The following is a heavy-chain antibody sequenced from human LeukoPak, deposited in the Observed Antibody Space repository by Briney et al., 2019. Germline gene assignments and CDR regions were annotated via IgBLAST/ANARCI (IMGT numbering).Heavy chain of an antibody. V-gene: IGHV3-30-3*01. Sequence: GGSLRLSCAASGFTLSSYAMHWVRQAPGKGLEWVAVISYDGSNKYYADSVKGRFTISRDNSKNTLYLQMNSLRAEDTAVYYCARGNYGDSSGFDYWGQGTLVTVSS. CDR3: ARGNYGDSSGFDY. CDR1: GFTLSSYA. CDR2: ISYDGSNK. D-gene: IGHD4-17*01. J-gene: IGHJ4*02.